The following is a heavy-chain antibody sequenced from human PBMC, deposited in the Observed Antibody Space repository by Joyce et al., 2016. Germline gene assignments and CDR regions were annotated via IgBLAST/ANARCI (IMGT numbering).Heavy chain of an antibody. D-gene: IGHD6-19*01. CDR2: GGT. J-gene: IGHJ3*02. V-gene: IGHV1-2*02. Sequence: GGTDYAQKFQGRVTMPRDTSISTAYMALSRLRSDDTAVYYCARDSYSSGWYCDAFDIWGQGTMVTVSP. CDR3: ARDSYSSGWYCDAFDI.